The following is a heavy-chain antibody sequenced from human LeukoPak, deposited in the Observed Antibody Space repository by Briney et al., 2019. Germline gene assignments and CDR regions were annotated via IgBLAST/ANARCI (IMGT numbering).Heavy chain of an antibody. CDR3: ASSPDYRGNSGLFDY. CDR1: GYTFTSYA. CDR2: INAGNGNT. Sequence: ASVKVSCKASGYTFTSYAMHWVRQAPGQRLEWMGWINAGNGNTKYSQKFQGRVTITRDTSASTAYMELSSLRSEDTAVYYCASSPDYRGNSGLFDYWGQGTLVTVSS. V-gene: IGHV1-3*01. J-gene: IGHJ4*02. D-gene: IGHD4-23*01.